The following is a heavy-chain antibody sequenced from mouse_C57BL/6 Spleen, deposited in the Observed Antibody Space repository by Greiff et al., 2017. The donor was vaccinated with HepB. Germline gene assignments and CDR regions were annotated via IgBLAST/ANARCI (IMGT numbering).Heavy chain of an antibody. Sequence: QVQLKQSGPGLVQPSQSLSITCTVSGFSLTSYGVHWVRQSPGKGLEWLGVIWRGGSTDYNAAFMSRLSITKDNSKSQVFFKMNSLQADDTAIYYGAKNCYGSSCYAMDYWGQGTSVTVSS. CDR2: IWRGGST. CDR3: AKNCYGSSCYAMDY. J-gene: IGHJ4*01. D-gene: IGHD1-1*01. CDR1: GFSLTSYG. V-gene: IGHV2-5*01.